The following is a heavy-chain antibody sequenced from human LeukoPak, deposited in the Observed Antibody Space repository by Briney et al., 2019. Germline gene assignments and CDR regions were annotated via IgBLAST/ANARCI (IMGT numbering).Heavy chain of an antibody. CDR1: GGSFSGYY. D-gene: IGHD5-12*01. V-gene: IGHV4-34*01. CDR3: ARGGATISRLHVIVANNFDY. J-gene: IGHJ4*02. Sequence: SETLSLTCAVYGGSFSGYYWSWIRQPPGKGLEWIGEINHSGSTNYNPSLKSRVTISVDTSKNQFSLKLSSVTAADTAVYYCARGGATISRLHVIVANNFDYWGQGTLVTVST. CDR2: INHSGST.